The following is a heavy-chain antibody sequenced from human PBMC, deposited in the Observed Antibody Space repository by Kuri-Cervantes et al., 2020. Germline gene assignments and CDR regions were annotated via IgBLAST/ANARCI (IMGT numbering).Heavy chain of an antibody. CDR1: GYSFTSYW. CDR2: IYPGDSDT. D-gene: IGHD4-23*01. V-gene: IGHV5-51*01. J-gene: IGHJ4*02. Sequence: GESLKISCKGSGYSFTSYWIGWVRQMPGKGLEWMGIIYPGDSDTRYSPSFQGHVTFSADNSITTAYLQWRSLKASDTAIYYCARRMGYGGNYYLDYWGPGTLVTVSS. CDR3: ARRMGYGGNYYLDY.